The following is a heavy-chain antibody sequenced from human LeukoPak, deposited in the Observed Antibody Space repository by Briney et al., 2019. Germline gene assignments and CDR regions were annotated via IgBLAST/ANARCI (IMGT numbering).Heavy chain of an antibody. D-gene: IGHD1-1*01. V-gene: IGHV4-39*07. CDR2: IDYSGST. Sequence: PSETLSLTCTVSGGSISSSSYYWGWIRQSPGKGLEWIGTIDYSGSTYDNPSLKSRVTLSVDTSKNQFSLKLSSVTAADTAVYYCARVTTGTTSGAFDIWGQGTMVTVSS. J-gene: IGHJ3*02. CDR1: GGSISSSSYY. CDR3: ARVTTGTTSGAFDI.